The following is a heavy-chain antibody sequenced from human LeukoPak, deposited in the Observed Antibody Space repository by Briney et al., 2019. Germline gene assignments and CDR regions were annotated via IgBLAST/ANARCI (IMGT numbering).Heavy chain of an antibody. V-gene: IGHV3-21*01. CDR3: ARGGRSSSGSGDY. J-gene: IGHJ4*02. CDR2: ISSSSSYI. CDR1: GFTFSSYS. D-gene: IGHD6-6*01. Sequence: GGSLRLSCAASGFTFSSYSMNWVRQAPGKGLEWVSSISSSSSYIYYADSVKGRFTISRDNAKNSPYLQMNSLRAEDTAVYYCARGGRSSSGSGDYWGQGTLVTVSS.